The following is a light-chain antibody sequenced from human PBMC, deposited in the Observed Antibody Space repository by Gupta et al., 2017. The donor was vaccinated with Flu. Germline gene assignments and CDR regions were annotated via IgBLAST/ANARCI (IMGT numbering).Light chain of an antibody. CDR2: EDK. Sequence: NFMLTQPHSVAESPGTTVTISCTRRSGSIVNNYVGWYQQRPGRSPTTVIFEDKKRHSGGPDRFSGSIDSSSNSASLIISGLKKEDEADYYCQSVEINNHVVFGGGTELTVL. J-gene: IGLJ2*01. CDR1: SGSIVNNY. V-gene: IGLV6-57*01. CDR3: QSVEINNHVV.